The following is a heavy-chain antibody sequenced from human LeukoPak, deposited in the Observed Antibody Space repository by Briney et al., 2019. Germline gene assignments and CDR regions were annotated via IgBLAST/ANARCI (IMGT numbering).Heavy chain of an antibody. CDR2: IYHSGST. Sequence: LETLSLTCAVSGGSISSSNWWSWVRQPPGKGLEWIGEIYHSGSTNYNPSLKSRVTISVDKSKNQFSLKLSSVTAADTAVYYCARLTGTTNMDAFDIWGQGTMVTVSS. D-gene: IGHD1-7*01. CDR3: ARLTGTTNMDAFDI. J-gene: IGHJ3*02. CDR1: GGSISSSNW. V-gene: IGHV4-4*02.